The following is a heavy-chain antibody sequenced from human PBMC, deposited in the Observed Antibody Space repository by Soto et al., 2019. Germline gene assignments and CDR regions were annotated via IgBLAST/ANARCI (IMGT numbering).Heavy chain of an antibody. J-gene: IGHJ4*02. CDR2: IYYSGIT. V-gene: IGHV4-31*03. Sequence: SETLSLTCTVSGGSISSGGYYWSWIRQHPGKGLEWIGYIYYSGITYYNPSLKSRVTISVYTSKNQFSLKLSSVTAADTAVYYCARSFGYYYDSSGYYFTDYWGQRTLVTVSS. D-gene: IGHD3-22*01. CDR3: ARSFGYYYDSSGYYFTDY. CDR1: GGSISSGGYY.